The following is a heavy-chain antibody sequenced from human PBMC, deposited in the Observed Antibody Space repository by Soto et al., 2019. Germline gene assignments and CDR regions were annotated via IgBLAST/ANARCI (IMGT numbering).Heavy chain of an antibody. V-gene: IGHV4-34*01. CDR2: INHSVST. CDR1: GGSFSGYY. J-gene: IGHJ4*02. Sequence: SETLSLTCAVYGGSFSGYYWSWIRQPPGKGLEWIGEINHSVSTNYNPSLKSRVTISVDTSKNQFSLKLSSVTAADTAVYYCARGRTLRYFDWWDDYWGQGTLVTFSS. D-gene: IGHD3-9*01. CDR3: ARGRTLRYFDWWDDY.